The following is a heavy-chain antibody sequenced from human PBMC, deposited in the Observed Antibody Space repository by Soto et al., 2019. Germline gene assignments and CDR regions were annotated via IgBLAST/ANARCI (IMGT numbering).Heavy chain of an antibody. V-gene: IGHV3-74*01. J-gene: IGHJ6*02. CDR2: ISTDGSST. CDR1: GFTFSNYW. D-gene: IGHD3-16*01. CDR3: VRGGRMIDYSYVMAI. Sequence: EMQLVESGGGLVKQGGSLRISCAASGFTFSNYWMHWVRQTPGQGLVWFSRISTDGSSTWYADSVKGRFTISRDSANYTAYPQMPRLTAEYTAVDYCVRGGRMIDYSYVMAIWCQGTTVADSS.